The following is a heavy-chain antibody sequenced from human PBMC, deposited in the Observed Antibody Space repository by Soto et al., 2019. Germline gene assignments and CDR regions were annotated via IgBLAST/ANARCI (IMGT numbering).Heavy chain of an antibody. CDR1: GFTFSSYA. CDR3: ARDGIPGDSPEAYYFDY. D-gene: IGHD2-21*01. CDR2: ISYDGSNK. Sequence: GGSLRLSCAASGFTFSSYAMHWVRQAPGKGLEWVAVISYDGSNKYYADSVKGRLTISRDNSKNTLYLQMNSLRAEDTAVYYWARDGIPGDSPEAYYFDYWGQGTLVTVSS. J-gene: IGHJ4*02. V-gene: IGHV3-30-3*01.